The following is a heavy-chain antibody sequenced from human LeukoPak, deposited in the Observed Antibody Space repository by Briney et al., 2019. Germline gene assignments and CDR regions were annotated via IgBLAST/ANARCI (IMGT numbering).Heavy chain of an antibody. J-gene: IGHJ3*02. CDR1: GFTFSSYA. V-gene: IGHV3-30-3*01. CDR3: ARDSSGYYYPDAFGI. Sequence: GGSLRLSCAASGFTFSSYAMHWVRQAPGKGLEWVAVISYDGSNKYYADSVKGRFTISRDNSKNTLYLQMNSLRAEDTAVYYCARDSSGYYYPDAFGIWGQGTMVTVSS. D-gene: IGHD3-22*01. CDR2: ISYDGSNK.